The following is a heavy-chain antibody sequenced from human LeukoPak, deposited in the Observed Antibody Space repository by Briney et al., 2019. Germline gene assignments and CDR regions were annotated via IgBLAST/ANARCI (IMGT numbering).Heavy chain of an antibody. Sequence: GGSLRLSCAASGFTFSSYAMHWVRQAPGKGLEWVAVISYDGSNKYYADSVKGRFTISRDNSKNTLYLQMNSLRAEDTAVYYCAREVTIFGVARSDEAFDIWGQGTMVTVSS. J-gene: IGHJ3*02. CDR3: AREVTIFGVARSDEAFDI. D-gene: IGHD3-3*01. V-gene: IGHV3-30-3*01. CDR2: ISYDGSNK. CDR1: GFTFSSYA.